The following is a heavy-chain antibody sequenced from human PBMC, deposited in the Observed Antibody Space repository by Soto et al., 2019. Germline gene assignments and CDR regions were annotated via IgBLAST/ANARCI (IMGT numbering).Heavy chain of an antibody. CDR2: INPNNGAT. Sequence: QVQLVQSGAEVKKPGASVKVSCKAPRYIFTAYFMHWVRQAPGQGLEWMGWINPNNGATHYGLSLPGRGTMTRDTSISTAYMELSSLRSDDTAVYYCASHDPGARFDPWGQGTLVIVSS. V-gene: IGHV1-2*02. J-gene: IGHJ5*02. CDR1: RYIFTAYF. CDR3: ASHDPGARFDP. D-gene: IGHD1-1*01.